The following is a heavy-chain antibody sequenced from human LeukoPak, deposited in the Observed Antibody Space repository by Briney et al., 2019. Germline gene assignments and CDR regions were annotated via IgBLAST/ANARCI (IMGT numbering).Heavy chain of an antibody. CDR1: GGTFSSYA. V-gene: IGHV1-69*13. CDR2: IIPIFGTA. Sequence: GASVKVSCKASGGTFSSYAISWVRQAPGQGLEWMGGIIPIFGTADYAQKFQGRVTITADESTSTAYMELSSLRSEDTAVYYCARNRYCSGGSCYSVGPPPPTYYYGMDVWGQGTTVTVSS. J-gene: IGHJ6*02. CDR3: ARNRYCSGGSCYSVGPPPPTYYYGMDV. D-gene: IGHD2-15*01.